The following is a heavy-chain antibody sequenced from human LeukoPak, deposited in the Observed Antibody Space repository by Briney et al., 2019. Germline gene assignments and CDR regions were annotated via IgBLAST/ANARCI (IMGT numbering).Heavy chain of an antibody. CDR2: IKQDGREK. D-gene: IGHD3-9*01. V-gene: IGHV3-7*01. CDR1: GFTFSSYW. Sequence: PGGSLRLSCAASGFTFSSYWMSWVRQAPGKGLEWVANIKQDGREKYYVDSVKGRFTISRDNAKNSLYLQMNSLRAEDTAVYYCARLGDILTGYFDYWGQGTLVTVSS. CDR3: ARLGDILTGYFDY. J-gene: IGHJ4*02.